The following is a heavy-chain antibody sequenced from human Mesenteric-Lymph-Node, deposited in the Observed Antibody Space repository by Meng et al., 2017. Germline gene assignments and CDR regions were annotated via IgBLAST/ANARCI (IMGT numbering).Heavy chain of an antibody. D-gene: IGHD6-19*01. J-gene: IGHJ5*02. Sequence: QVQLVESGGGVVQTGRSLRLSCAASGFTFSSYANHWVRQAPGKGLEGVAVISYDGSNKYYADAVKGRFTISRDNSKNTLYLQMNSLRAEDTAVYYCARDYPGIAVAGTSWFDPWGQGTLVTVSS. CDR2: ISYDGSNK. V-gene: IGHV3-30*01. CDR3: ARDYPGIAVAGTSWFDP. CDR1: GFTFSSYA.